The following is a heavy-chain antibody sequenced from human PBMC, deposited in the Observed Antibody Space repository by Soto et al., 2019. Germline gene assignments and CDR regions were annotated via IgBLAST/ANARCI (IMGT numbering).Heavy chain of an antibody. V-gene: IGHV1-8*02. Sequence: PSVKVSCKAPGYTFTSYAMHWVRQATGQGLEWMGWMNPNSGNTGYAQKFQGRVTMTRNTSISTAYMELSTLRSEDTAVYYCARELTMIVDNWGQGTLVTVSS. CDR2: MNPNSGNT. D-gene: IGHD3-22*01. J-gene: IGHJ4*02. CDR3: ARELTMIVDN. CDR1: GYTFTSYA.